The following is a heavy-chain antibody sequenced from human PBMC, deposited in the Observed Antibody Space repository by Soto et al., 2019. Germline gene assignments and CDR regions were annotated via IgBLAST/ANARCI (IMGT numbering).Heavy chain of an antibody. J-gene: IGHJ4*02. CDR1: GGSVRSYW. D-gene: IGHD3-10*01. CDR3: ARGPGASDYYFDY. Sequence: PSETLSLTCRVSGGSVRSYWWSWIRQPPGKGLEWIGYIYYTGSTNYSPSLKGRVTISLDASKSQFSLELTSVTAADTAVYYCARGPGASDYYFDYWGPGTLVTVSS. CDR2: IYYTGST. V-gene: IGHV4-59*02.